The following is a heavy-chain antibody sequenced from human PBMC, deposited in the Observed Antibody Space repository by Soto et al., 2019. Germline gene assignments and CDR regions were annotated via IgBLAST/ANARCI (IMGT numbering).Heavy chain of an antibody. CDR3: ARDLYDFWSGYDPSYYFDY. J-gene: IGHJ4*02. Sequence: ESGGGVVQPGRSLRLSCAASGFTFSSYGMHWVRQAPGKGLEWVAVIWYDGSNKYYADSVKGRFTISRDNSKNTLYLQMNSLRAEDTAVYYCARDLYDFWSGYDPSYYFDYWGQGTLVTVSS. CDR2: IWYDGSNK. D-gene: IGHD3-3*01. V-gene: IGHV3-33*01. CDR1: GFTFSSYG.